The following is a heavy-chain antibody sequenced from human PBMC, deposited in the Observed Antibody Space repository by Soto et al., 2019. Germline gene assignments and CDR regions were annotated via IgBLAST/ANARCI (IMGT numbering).Heavy chain of an antibody. Sequence: SETLSLTCTVSGGSISSYYWSCIRQPPGKGLEWIGYIYYSGSTNYNPSLKSRVTMSVDTSKNQFSLRLMSLTAADTAVYYCARDQGVAAAGITWFDPWGQGSLVTVSS. V-gene: IGHV4-59*12. CDR3: ARDQGVAAAGITWFDP. J-gene: IGHJ5*02. CDR1: GGSISSYY. D-gene: IGHD6-13*01. CDR2: IYYSGST.